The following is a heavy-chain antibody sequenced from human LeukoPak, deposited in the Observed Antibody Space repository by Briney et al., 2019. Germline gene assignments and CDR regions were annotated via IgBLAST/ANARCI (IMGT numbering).Heavy chain of an antibody. J-gene: IGHJ3*01. Sequence: PGGSLRLSCMASGFTFDDYAMHWVRQAPGKGLEWVAGISWNSGNIACADSVKGRFSISRDNAENSVYLQMDGLVSEDTALYYCTKPTGYNGNDKDAFDVWGQGAMVTVSS. D-gene: IGHD1-1*01. CDR1: GFTFDDYA. CDR3: TKPTGYNGNDKDAFDV. V-gene: IGHV3-9*01. CDR2: ISWNSGNI.